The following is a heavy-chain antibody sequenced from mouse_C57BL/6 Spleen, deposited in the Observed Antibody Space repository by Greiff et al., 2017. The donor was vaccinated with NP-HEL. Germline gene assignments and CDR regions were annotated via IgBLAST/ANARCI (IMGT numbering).Heavy chain of an antibody. V-gene: IGHV1-19*01. Sequence: VQLQQSGPVLVKPGASVKMSCKASGYTFTDYYMNWVKQSHGKSLEWIGVINPYNGGTSYNQKFKGKATLTVDKSSSTAYMELNSLTSEDSAVYYCARDGSSPFFDDWGKGTTLTVSS. CDR3: ARDGSSPFFDD. CDR2: INPYNGGT. D-gene: IGHD1-1*01. J-gene: IGHJ2*01. CDR1: GYTFTDYY.